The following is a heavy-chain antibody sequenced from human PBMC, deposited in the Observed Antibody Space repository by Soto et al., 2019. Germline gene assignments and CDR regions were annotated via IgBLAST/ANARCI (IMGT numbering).Heavy chain of an antibody. CDR1: GFTFSSYA. D-gene: IGHD1-26*01. CDR3: AKSGSGSPYYYGMDV. Sequence: GGSLRLSCAASGFTFSSYAMSWVRQAPGKGLEWVSAISGSGGSTYYADSVKGRFTISRDNSKNTLYLQMNSLRAEDTAVYYCAKSGSGSPYYYGMDVWGQGTTVTVSS. CDR2: ISGSGGST. V-gene: IGHV3-23*01. J-gene: IGHJ6*02.